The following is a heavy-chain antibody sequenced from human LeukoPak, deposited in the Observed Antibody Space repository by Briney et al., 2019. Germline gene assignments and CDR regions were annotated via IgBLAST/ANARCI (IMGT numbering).Heavy chain of an antibody. D-gene: IGHD6-25*01. Sequence: PGGSLRLSCAVSGITLSNYGMSWVRQAPGKGLEWVAGISGSGGGTNYADSVKGRFTISRDNSKNTLYLQMNSLRAEDTAVYYCAKAHESGEDYWGQGTLVTVSS. V-gene: IGHV3-23*01. CDR3: AKAHESGEDY. CDR2: ISGSGGGT. CDR1: GITLSNYG. J-gene: IGHJ4*02.